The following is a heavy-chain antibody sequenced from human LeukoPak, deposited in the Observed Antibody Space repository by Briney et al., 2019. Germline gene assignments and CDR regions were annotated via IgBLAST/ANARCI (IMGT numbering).Heavy chain of an antibody. CDR1: GGSVSSGDYY. Sequence: SETLSLTCTVSGGSVSSGDYYWSWIRQPPGKGLEWIGYINYSGSTYYNPSLKSRVTISVDTSKNQFSLKLSSVTAADTAVYYCARVFSGDSNFDYWGQGTLVTVSS. J-gene: IGHJ4*02. CDR3: ARVFSGDSNFDY. V-gene: IGHV4-30-4*01. CDR2: INYSGST. D-gene: IGHD4-17*01.